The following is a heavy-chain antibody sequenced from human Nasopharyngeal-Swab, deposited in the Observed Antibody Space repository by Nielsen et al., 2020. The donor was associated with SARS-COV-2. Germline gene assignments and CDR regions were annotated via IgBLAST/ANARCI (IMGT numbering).Heavy chain of an antibody. Sequence: GGSLRLSCAASGFTFNHYGLHWVRQVPGKGLEWVAVISYDGNKKYYGDSVKGRFTISRDNAKNTVYLEINRLRHEDTAVYYCSRGERARQGVVGGAEYFNHWGQGTPVTVSS. D-gene: IGHD3-10*01. CDR1: GFTFNHYG. CDR2: ISYDGNKK. V-gene: IGHV3-30*03. CDR3: SRGERARQGVVGGAEYFNH. J-gene: IGHJ1*01.